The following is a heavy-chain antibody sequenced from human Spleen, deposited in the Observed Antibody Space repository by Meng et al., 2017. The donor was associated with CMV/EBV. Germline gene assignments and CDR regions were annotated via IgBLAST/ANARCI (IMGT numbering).Heavy chain of an antibody. CDR1: GFTFSNYG. CDR2: IWYDGTNR. Sequence: GESLKISCAASGFTFSNYGMHWVRQTPGKGLEWVAVIWYDGTNRYYADSVKGRFTISRDNSKNTLYLEMDSLRVEDMAVYYCTKVKTDGYGKGGYYGIDVWGHGTTVTVSS. D-gene: IGHD5-18*01. V-gene: IGHV3-33*06. J-gene: IGHJ6*02. CDR3: TKVKTDGYGKGGYYGIDV.